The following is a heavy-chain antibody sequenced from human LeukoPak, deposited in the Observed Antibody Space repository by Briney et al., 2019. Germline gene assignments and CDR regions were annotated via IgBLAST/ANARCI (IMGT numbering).Heavy chain of an antibody. V-gene: IGHV1-2*02. CDR1: GYTFTGYY. J-gene: IGHJ3*02. CDR3: AREGDIVVVVAAARHAFDI. CDR2: ISAYNGNT. D-gene: IGHD2-15*01. Sequence: GASVKVSCKASGYTFTGYYMHWVRQAPGQGLEWMGWISAYNGNTNYAQKFQGRVTMTRDTSISTAYMELSRLRSDDTAVYYCAREGDIVVVVAAARHAFDIWGQGTMVTVSS.